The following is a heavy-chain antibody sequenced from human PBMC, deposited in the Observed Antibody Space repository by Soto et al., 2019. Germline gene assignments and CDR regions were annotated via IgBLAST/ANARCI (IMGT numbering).Heavy chain of an antibody. D-gene: IGHD6-13*01. V-gene: IGHV4-4*02. CDR2: IYHSGTT. Sequence: QVQLQESGPGLVKPSGTLSLTCTVSGDSISSNNWWSWVRQSPGKGLEWIGEIYHSGTTYYNPSLKRRVTISMDMSKHQFALKLSSVTAADTAVYYCASRYTYSWDSYFNYWGQGTLVTVSS. CDR3: ASRYTYSWDSYFNY. CDR1: GDSISSNNW. J-gene: IGHJ4*02.